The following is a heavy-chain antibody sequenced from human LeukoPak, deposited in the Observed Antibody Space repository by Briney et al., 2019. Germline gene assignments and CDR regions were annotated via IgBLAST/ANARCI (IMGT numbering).Heavy chain of an antibody. D-gene: IGHD3-16*01. CDR3: ARVIGSYGDSAY. CDR2: ISSTSSAI. CDR1: GFTFSSYS. Sequence: GGSLRLSCAASGFTFSSYSMNWVRQAPGKGLEWPSYISSTSSAIYYADSLKGRFTISRDNAKNSLYLQMDSLRAEDTAVYYCARVIGSYGDSAYWGQGTLVTVSS. J-gene: IGHJ4*02. V-gene: IGHV3-48*04.